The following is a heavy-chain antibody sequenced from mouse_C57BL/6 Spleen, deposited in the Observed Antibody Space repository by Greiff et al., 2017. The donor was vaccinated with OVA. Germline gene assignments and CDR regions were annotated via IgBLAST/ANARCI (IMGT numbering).Heavy chain of an antibody. CDR3: ARWDYYYASFAY. CDR2: IDPEDGET. Sequence: EVQLQQSGAELVKPGASVKLSCTASGFTIKDYYMHWVKQRTEQGLEWIGRIDPEDGETKYAAKFQGKATITADTSSNTAYLQLSSLTSEDTAVYYCARWDYYYASFAYWGKGTLVTVSA. CDR1: GFTIKDYY. J-gene: IGHJ3*01. D-gene: IGHD1-1*01. V-gene: IGHV14-2*01.